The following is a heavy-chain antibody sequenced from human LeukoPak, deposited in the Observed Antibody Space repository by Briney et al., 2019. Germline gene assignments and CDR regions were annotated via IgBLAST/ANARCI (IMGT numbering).Heavy chain of an antibody. CDR2: ISGSSSST. Sequence: GGSLRLSCAASGFSFSAYAMSWVRQAPGKGLEWVSVISGSSSSTYYADSVKGRFTISRDNSKNTLYLQMNSLRAEDTALYYCAKHSSGYYSGWDYWGQGTLITVSS. CDR3: AKHSSGYYSGWDY. V-gene: IGHV3-23*01. CDR1: GFSFSAYA. D-gene: IGHD3-22*01. J-gene: IGHJ4*02.